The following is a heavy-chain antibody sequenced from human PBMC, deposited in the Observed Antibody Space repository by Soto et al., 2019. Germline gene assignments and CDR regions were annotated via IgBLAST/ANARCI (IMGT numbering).Heavy chain of an antibody. Sequence: QVQLVQSGAEVKEPGASVTVSCRASGDRFTDYYMHWVRQDPGQGLEWMGWINPNSGVTKYAQKFQGWVTMTRDTSIRTVYMQLSRLRFDDTAIYYCARESGGATATLDYYYFYMDVWGTGTTVTVSS. D-gene: IGHD5-12*01. J-gene: IGHJ6*03. CDR2: INPNSGVT. V-gene: IGHV1-2*04. CDR3: ARESGGATATLDYYYFYMDV. CDR1: GDRFTDYY.